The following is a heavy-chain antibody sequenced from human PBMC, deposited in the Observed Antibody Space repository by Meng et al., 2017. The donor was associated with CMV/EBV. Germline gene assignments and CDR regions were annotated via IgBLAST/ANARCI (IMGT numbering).Heavy chain of an antibody. CDR2: IRNDGSNK. CDR3: AREADCTRTTCPPGS. V-gene: IGHV3-30*02. J-gene: IGHJ5*02. Sequence: GESLKISCAASGFILNNYVMHWVRQAPGKGLEWVAFIRNDGSNKYYAESVKGRFTISRDNSRNTLYLQMNSLRGEDTAVYYCAREADCTRTTCPPGSWGQGTLVTVSS. CDR1: GFILNNYV. D-gene: IGHD1-7*01.